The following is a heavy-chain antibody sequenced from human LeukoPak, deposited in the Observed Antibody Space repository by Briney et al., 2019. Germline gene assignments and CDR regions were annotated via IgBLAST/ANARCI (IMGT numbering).Heavy chain of an antibody. Sequence: PGGSLRLSCTGSGFTFGDYAMTWFRQAPGKGLEWVSFIRSKVYGSTTEYAASVKGRFTISRDDSKNIAYLEMNSLKTEDTAVYYCTRWGGSVDDYWGQGTLVTVSS. CDR2: IRSKVYGSTT. CDR3: TRWGGSVDDY. CDR1: GFTFGDYA. V-gene: IGHV3-49*03. J-gene: IGHJ4*02. D-gene: IGHD3-16*01.